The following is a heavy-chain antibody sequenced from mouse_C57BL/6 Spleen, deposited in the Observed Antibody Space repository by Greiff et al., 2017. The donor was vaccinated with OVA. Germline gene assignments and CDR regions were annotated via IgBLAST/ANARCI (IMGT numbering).Heavy chain of an antibody. Sequence: VQLKQPGAELVMPGASVKLSCKASGYTFTSYWMHWVKQRPGQGLEWIGEIDPSDSYTNYNQKFKGKSTLTVDKSSSTAYMQLSSLTSEDSAVYYCARGVYGGYYFDYWGQGTTLTVSS. D-gene: IGHD1-1*02. J-gene: IGHJ2*01. CDR1: GYTFTSYW. CDR2: IDPSDSYT. V-gene: IGHV1-69*01. CDR3: ARGVYGGYYFDY.